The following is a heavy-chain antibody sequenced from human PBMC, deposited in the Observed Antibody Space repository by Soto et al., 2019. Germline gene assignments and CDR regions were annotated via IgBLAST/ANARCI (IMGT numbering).Heavy chain of an antibody. Sequence: SEXXXLTXTVCVGXTXDYDGNWIRQPPGKGLEWIGYIYNNGVTDYNPSLKSRVTISVDTSKNQFSLNLSSVTAADTAMYYCARAIAAAGNWFDPWGQGTLVTVSS. CDR3: ARAIAAAGNWFDP. CDR2: IYNNGVT. J-gene: IGHJ5*02. CDR1: VGXTXDYD. V-gene: IGHV4-59*01. D-gene: IGHD6-13*01.